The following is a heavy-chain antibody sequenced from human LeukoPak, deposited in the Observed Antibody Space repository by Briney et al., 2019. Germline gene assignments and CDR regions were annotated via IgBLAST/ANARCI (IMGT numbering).Heavy chain of an antibody. CDR2: IGGSGDKT. J-gene: IGHJ4*02. D-gene: IGHD6-19*01. V-gene: IGHV3-23*01. CDR1: GFTFNRNA. CDR3: VRRGDASSGWGDHDY. Sequence: GGYLRLSCAASGFTFNRNAISWVRQAPGKGLEWVSTIGGSGDKTFYADSVKGRFTISRDNSKNMLHLQMSSLTGEDTAPYYCVRRGDASSGWGDHDYWGQGALVTVSS.